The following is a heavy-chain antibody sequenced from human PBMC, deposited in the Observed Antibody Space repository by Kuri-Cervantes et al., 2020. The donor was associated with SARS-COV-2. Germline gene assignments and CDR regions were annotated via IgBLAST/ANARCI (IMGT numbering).Heavy chain of an antibody. Sequence: GGSLRLSCAASGFTFSSYGMHWVRQAPGKGLEWVAVISYDGSNKYYADSVKGRFTISRDNAKNTLYLQMNSLRAEDTAVYYCAKDLVPGSYEGFDYWGQGTLVTVSS. V-gene: IGHV3-30*18. CDR1: GFTFSSYG. D-gene: IGHD3-16*01. CDR2: ISYDGSNK. J-gene: IGHJ4*02. CDR3: AKDLVPGSYEGFDY.